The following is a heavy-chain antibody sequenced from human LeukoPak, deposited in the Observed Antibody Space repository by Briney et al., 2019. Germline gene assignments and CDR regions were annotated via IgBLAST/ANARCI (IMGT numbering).Heavy chain of an antibody. V-gene: IGHV3-30*18. D-gene: IGHD3-10*01. CDR1: GFTFSSYG. CDR3: AKDRGITMVRGVMDY. J-gene: IGHJ4*02. Sequence: PGGSLRLSCAASGFTFSSYGMHWVRQAPGKGLEWVAVISYDGSNKYYADSVKGRFTISRDNSKNTLYLQMNSLRAEDTAVYYCAKDRGITMVRGVMDYWGQGTLVTVSS. CDR2: ISYDGSNK.